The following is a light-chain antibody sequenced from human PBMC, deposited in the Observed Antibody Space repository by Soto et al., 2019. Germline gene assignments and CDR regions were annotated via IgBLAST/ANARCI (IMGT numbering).Light chain of an antibody. CDR3: QQSYSNTIT. Sequence: EIVLTQSPCILSLSPGARFNLSCRASQSVSNDFLDWYQQKPGQAPRLLIYGASTRATGIPARLSGSGYGTDLTITISSMKNEDFETYYCQQSYSNTITFGQGTRLEIK. V-gene: IGKV3-20*01. CDR1: QSVSNDF. J-gene: IGKJ5*01. CDR2: GAS.